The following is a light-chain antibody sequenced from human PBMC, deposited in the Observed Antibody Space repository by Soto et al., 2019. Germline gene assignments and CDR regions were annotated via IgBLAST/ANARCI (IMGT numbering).Light chain of an antibody. CDR3: QQYYSYWT. J-gene: IGKJ1*01. V-gene: IGKV1-5*01. Sequence: ASLGDGVTITFRASQSVSNWLALYQQKSGKAPKLLIYAASSLQSGVPSRFSGSGSGTEFALTISSLQPDDFATYYCQQYYSYWTFGQGTKVDI. CDR1: QSVSNW. CDR2: AAS.